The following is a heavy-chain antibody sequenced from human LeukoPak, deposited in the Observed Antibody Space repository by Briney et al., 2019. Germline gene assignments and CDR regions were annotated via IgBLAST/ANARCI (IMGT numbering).Heavy chain of an antibody. V-gene: IGHV3-7*03. CDR2: IKPDGSEK. CDR1: GFTFSSYW. J-gene: IGHJ4*02. CDR3: VRDRGTYRPIDY. D-gene: IGHD1-26*01. Sequence: GGSLRLPCAASGFTFSSYWMTWVRQAPGKGLEWVANIKPDGSEKNYVDSVKGRFTISRDNARNSLYLQMNSLRAEDTAIYYCVRDRGTYRPIDYWGQGTLVTVSS.